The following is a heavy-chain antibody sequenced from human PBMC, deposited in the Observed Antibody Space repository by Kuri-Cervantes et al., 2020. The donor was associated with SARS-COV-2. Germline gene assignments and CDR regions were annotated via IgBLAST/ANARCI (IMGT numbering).Heavy chain of an antibody. D-gene: IGHD2-2*01. V-gene: IGHV5-51*01. CDR3: ATGLVVPAAMRDY. J-gene: IGHJ4*02. CDR1: GYGFTSYW. CDR2: IYPGDSDT. Sequence: GGSLRLSCKGSGYGFTSYWIGWVRQMPGKGLEWMGIIYPGDSDTRYSPSFQGQVIISADKSISTAYLQWSSLKASDTAMYYCATGLVVPAAMRDYWGQGTLVTVSS.